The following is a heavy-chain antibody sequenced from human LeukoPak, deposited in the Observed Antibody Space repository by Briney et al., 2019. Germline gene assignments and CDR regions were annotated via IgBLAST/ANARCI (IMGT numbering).Heavy chain of an antibody. V-gene: IGHV5-51*01. CDR3: ARQNDFRLDY. D-gene: IGHD3-3*01. J-gene: IGHJ4*02. CDR1: GYTFSSYW. CDR2: VYPGDSDT. Sequence: GESLKISCKGSGYTFSSYWIGWVRQMPGKGLEWMGSVYPGDSDTRYSPSLQGEVTISVNTSIGLAYLKWSSLNASDTAIYYCARQNDFRLDYWGQGTLVTVSS.